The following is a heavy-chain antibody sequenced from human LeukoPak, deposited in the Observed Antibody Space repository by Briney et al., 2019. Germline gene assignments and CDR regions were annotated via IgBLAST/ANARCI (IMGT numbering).Heavy chain of an antibody. CDR1: GFTFSDTW. J-gene: IGHJ4*02. CDR3: AKFVTMIVVVITRGGYFDY. CDR2: ISGSGGST. V-gene: IGHV3-23*01. Sequence: PGGSLRLSCAASGFTFSDTWMHWVRQAPGEGLVWVSAISGSGGSTYYADSVKGRFTISRDNSKNTLYLQMNSLRAEDTAVYYCAKFVTMIVVVITRGGYFDYWGQGTLVTVSS. D-gene: IGHD3-22*01.